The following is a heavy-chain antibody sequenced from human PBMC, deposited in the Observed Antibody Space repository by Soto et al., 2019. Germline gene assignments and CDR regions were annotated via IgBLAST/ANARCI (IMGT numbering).Heavy chain of an antibody. D-gene: IGHD3-10*01. V-gene: IGHV3-21*01. CDR3: ARDYYRSGSYYYYYYSGMDV. CDR2: ISSSSSYI. J-gene: IGHJ6*02. CDR1: GFTFSSYS. Sequence: GGSLRLSCAASGFTFSSYSMNWVRQAPGKGLEWVSSISSSSSYIYYADSVKGRFTISRDNAKNSLYLQMNSLRAEDTAVYYCARDYYRSGSYYYYYYSGMDVWGQGTTVTVS.